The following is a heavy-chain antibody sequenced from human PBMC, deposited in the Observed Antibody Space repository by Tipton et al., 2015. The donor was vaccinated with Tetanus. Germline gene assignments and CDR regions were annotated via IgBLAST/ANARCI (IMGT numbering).Heavy chain of an antibody. J-gene: IGHJ4*02. D-gene: IGHD1-26*01. CDR1: GASLRGGDYH. CDR3: ARGLPREPFYFDY. Sequence: GLVKPSETLSLTCTVSGASLRGGDYHWSWIRQPPGKGLEWLAYISGSGTTNSNYYLKSRITMTRDTSRNQFSLTLTSVTAADTAVYYCARGLPREPFYFDYWGQGKQVSVSS. CDR2: ISGSGTT. V-gene: IGHV4-61*08.